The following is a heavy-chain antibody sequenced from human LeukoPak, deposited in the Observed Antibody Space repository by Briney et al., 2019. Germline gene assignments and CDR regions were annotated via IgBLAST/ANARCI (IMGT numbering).Heavy chain of an antibody. CDR3: VKDRTLVVIPAAMDV. J-gene: IGHJ6*04. Sequence: PGGSLRLSCSASGFTLNSFAMHWVRQAPGRGLEYVSGMTSNGDNSYYADSVKGRFTISRDNSKNTLYFQMSSLRTEDTAVYYCVKDRTLVVIPAAMDVWGKGTTVTVSS. V-gene: IGHV3-64D*06. CDR2: MTSNGDNS. D-gene: IGHD2-2*01. CDR1: GFTLNSFA.